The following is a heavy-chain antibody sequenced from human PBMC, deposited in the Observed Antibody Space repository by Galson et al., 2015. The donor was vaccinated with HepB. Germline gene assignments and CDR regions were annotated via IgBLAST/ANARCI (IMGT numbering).Heavy chain of an antibody. CDR3: ARDRVAATPVLGYYYYYYMDV. J-gene: IGHJ6*03. D-gene: IGHD6-13*01. Sequence: SVKVSCKASGYTFTSYGISWVRQAPGQGLEWMGWISAYNGNTNYAQKLQGRVTMTTDTSTSTAYMELRSLRSDDTAVYYCARDRVAATPVLGYYYYYYMDVWGKGTTVTVSS. CDR2: ISAYNGNT. V-gene: IGHV1-18*01. CDR1: GYTFTSYG.